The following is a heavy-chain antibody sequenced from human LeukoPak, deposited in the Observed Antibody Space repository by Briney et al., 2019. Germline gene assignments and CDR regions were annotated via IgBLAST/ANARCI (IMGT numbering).Heavy chain of an antibody. CDR1: GGSVSSGSYY. V-gene: IGHV4-61*01. Sequence: SETLSLTCTVSGGSVSSGSYYWSWIRQPPGKGLEWIGYIYYSGSTNYNPSLKSRVTISVDTSKNQFSLKLSSVTAADTAVYYCARVNGVYYFDYWGQGTLVTVSS. D-gene: IGHD2-8*01. J-gene: IGHJ4*02. CDR3: ARVNGVYYFDY. CDR2: IYYSGST.